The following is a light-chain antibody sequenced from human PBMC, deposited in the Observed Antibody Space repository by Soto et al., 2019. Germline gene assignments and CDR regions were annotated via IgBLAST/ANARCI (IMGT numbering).Light chain of an antibody. CDR2: DVS. Sequence: QSALTQPRSVSGSPGQSVTISCTGTSSDVGGYNYVSWYQQHPGKAPKLMIYDVSNRPSGVPDRFSGSKSGNTASLTISGLQAEDEAYYYCCSYAGSYNWVFGGGTKLTVL. CDR1: SSDVGGYNY. CDR3: CSYAGSYNWV. J-gene: IGLJ2*01. V-gene: IGLV2-11*01.